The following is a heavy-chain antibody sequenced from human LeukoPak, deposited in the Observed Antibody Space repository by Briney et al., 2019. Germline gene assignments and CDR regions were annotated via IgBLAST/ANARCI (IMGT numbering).Heavy chain of an antibody. CDR3: ASPPLDGFDI. CDR1: GGSISSSSYY. Sequence: SETLSLTCTVSGGSISSSSYYWGWIRQPPGKGLEWIGSIYYSGSTYYNPSLKSRVTISVDTSKNQFSLKVSSVTAADTAVYYCASPPLDGFDIWGQGTMVTVSP. V-gene: IGHV4-39*01. CDR2: IYYSGST. J-gene: IGHJ3*02.